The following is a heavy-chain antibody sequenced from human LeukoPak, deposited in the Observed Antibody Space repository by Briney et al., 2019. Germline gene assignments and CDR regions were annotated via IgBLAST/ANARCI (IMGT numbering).Heavy chain of an antibody. CDR2: ISYDGSNK. D-gene: IGHD6-6*01. CDR3: AREAQDSSLDY. Sequence: GGSLRLSCAASGFTFSSYAMHWVRQAPGKGLEWVAVISYDGSNKYYADSVKGRFTIFRDNSKNTLYLQMNSLRAEDTAVYYCAREAQDSSLDYWGQGTLVTVSS. V-gene: IGHV3-30-3*01. J-gene: IGHJ4*02. CDR1: GFTFSSYA.